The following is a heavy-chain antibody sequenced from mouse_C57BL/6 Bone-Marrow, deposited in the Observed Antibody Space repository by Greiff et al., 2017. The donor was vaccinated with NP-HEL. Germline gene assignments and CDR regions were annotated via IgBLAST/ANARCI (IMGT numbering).Heavy chain of an antibody. Sequence: QVQLQQPGAELVRPGSSVKLSCKASGYTFTSYWMHWVKQRPIQGLEWIGNIDPSDSETHSHQKFKDKATLTVDKSSSTAYMQLSSLTSEDSAVYYCARRRGITTVVEEDYFDYWGQGTTLTVSS. D-gene: IGHD1-1*01. CDR3: ARRRGITTVVEEDYFDY. CDR2: IDPSDSET. V-gene: IGHV1-52*01. CDR1: GYTFTSYW. J-gene: IGHJ2*01.